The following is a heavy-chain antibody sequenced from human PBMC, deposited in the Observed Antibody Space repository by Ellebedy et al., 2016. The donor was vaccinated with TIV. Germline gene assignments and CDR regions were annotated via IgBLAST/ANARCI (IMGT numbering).Heavy chain of an antibody. CDR1: GFTFNLYW. CDR2: INQDGSGK. V-gene: IGHV3-7*01. J-gene: IGHJ3*01. D-gene: IGHD4-11*01. CDR3: ARQFTAYSYGFDL. Sequence: GESLKISXEASGFTFNLYWMTWVRLAPGKGLDWVANINQDGSGKYYVDSVKGRFTISRGNTKNSLYLQMNSLRAEDTAVYYCARQFTAYSYGFDLWGRGTMVTVSS.